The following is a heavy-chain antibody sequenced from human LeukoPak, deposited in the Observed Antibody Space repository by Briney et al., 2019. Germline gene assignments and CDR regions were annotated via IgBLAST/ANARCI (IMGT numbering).Heavy chain of an antibody. CDR3: ARDSRFLDSGGYYPFDY. D-gene: IGHD3-22*01. J-gene: IGHJ4*02. Sequence: ASVKVSCKASGGTFSSYAISWVRQAPGQGLEWMGWISAYNGNTNYAQKLQGRVTMTTDTSTSTAYMELRSLRSDDTAVYYCARDSRFLDSGGYYPFDYWGQGTLVTVSS. CDR1: GGTFSSYA. CDR2: ISAYNGNT. V-gene: IGHV1-18*01.